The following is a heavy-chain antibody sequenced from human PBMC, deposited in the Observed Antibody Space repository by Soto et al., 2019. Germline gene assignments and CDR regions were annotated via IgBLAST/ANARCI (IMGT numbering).Heavy chain of an antibody. CDR2: ISYDGSNK. CDR1: GFTFSSYG. CDR3: AKDLGYGSSWYPYYYYGMDV. V-gene: IGHV3-30*18. D-gene: IGHD6-13*01. J-gene: IGHJ6*02. Sequence: QVQLVESGGGVVQPGRSLRLSCAASGFTFSSYGMHWVRQAPGKGLEWVAVISYDGSNKYYADSVKGRFTISRDNSKNTLYLQMNSLRAEDTAVYYCAKDLGYGSSWYPYYYYGMDVWGQGTTVTVSS.